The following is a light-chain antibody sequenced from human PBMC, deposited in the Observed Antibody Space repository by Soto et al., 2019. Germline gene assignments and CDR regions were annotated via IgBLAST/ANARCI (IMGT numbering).Light chain of an antibody. V-gene: IGKV3-15*01. J-gene: IGKJ1*01. CDR1: QSVSSN. CDR2: GAS. Sequence: DIVITQSPATLSVSPGERATLSCRASQSVSSNLAWYQQKPGQAPRLLIYGASTRATGIPARFSGSGSGTEFTLTISSLQSEDFAVYYCQQYNNWPPKWTFGQGTKV. CDR3: QQYNNWPPKWT.